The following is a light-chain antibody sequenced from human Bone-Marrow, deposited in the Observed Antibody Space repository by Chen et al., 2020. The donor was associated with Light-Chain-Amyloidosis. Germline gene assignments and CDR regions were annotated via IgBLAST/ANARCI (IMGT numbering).Light chain of an antibody. V-gene: IGLV3-21*02. Sequence: SYVLTQPSSVSMAPGQTAPIACGGNNIGSTSVHWYQQTPGQAPLLVVYDDSDRPSGIPERFSGSNAGNTATLTISRVEAGDEADYYCQVWDRSSDRPVFGGGTKLTVL. J-gene: IGLJ3*02. CDR2: DDS. CDR1: NIGSTS. CDR3: QVWDRSSDRPV.